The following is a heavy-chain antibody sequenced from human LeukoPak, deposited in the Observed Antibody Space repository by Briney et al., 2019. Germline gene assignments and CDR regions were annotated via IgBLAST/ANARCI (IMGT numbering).Heavy chain of an antibody. CDR1: GYTFTSYY. CDR3: ARGRLPDY. V-gene: IGHV1-46*01. CDR2: INPSGGST. Sequence: ASVKVSCKASGYTFTSYYMHWVRQAPGQGLEWMGIINPSGGSTSYAQKFQGRVAMTRDSSINTAYLELSSLTSEDTGVYFCARGRLPDYWGQGTLVTVSS. J-gene: IGHJ4*02.